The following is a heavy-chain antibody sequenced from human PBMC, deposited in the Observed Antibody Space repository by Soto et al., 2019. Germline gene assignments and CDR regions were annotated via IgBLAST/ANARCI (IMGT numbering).Heavy chain of an antibody. CDR1: GGSISSYY. Sequence: SETLSLTCTVSGGSISSYYWSWIRQPPGKGLEWIGYIYYSGSTNYNPSLKSRVTISVDTSKNQFSLKLSSVTAADTAVYYCAAGAPINYYDSSGYRYWGQGTLVTVSS. J-gene: IGHJ4*02. CDR2: IYYSGST. V-gene: IGHV4-59*01. D-gene: IGHD3-22*01. CDR3: AAGAPINYYDSSGYRY.